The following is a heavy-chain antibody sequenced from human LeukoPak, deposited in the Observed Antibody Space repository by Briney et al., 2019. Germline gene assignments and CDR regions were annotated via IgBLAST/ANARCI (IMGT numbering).Heavy chain of an antibody. Sequence: PGGSLRLSCAASGXTFSDYYMSWIRQAPGKGREGVSYISSTSSYTNYADSVKGRFTISRDNAKNSLYLQMNSLRAEDTAVYYCAREMTTRGMDVWGQGTTVTVSS. D-gene: IGHD1-1*01. CDR3: AREMTTRGMDV. J-gene: IGHJ6*02. CDR1: GXTFSDYY. V-gene: IGHV3-11*05. CDR2: ISSTSSYT.